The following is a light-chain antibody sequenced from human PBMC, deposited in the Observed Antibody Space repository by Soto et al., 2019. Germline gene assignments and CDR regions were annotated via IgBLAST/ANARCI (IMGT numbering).Light chain of an antibody. CDR2: KAS. CDR1: QTISSW. CDR3: QHYNSYSEA. V-gene: IGKV1-5*03. J-gene: IGKJ1*01. Sequence: DIQMPQPPSTLSGSVGNRATITCRARQTISSWLSWYQQKPGKAPKLLIYKASTLKSGVPSRFSGSGSGTEFTLTISSLQPDDFATYYGQHYNSYSEAFGQGTKVELK.